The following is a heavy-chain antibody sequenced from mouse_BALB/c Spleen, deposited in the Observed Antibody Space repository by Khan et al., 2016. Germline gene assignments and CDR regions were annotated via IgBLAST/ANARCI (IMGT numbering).Heavy chain of an antibody. Sequence: QIQLVQSGAELVKPGTSVRLSCKASGYTFTSYYMYWVKQRPGQGLEWIGEINPSNGGTNFNEKFKNKAMLTVDKSSTTAYMQLSSLTSEDSAVYWCTREPFAYWGQGTLVTVSA. J-gene: IGHJ3*01. CDR1: GYTFTSYY. CDR2: INPSNGGT. V-gene: IGHV1S81*02. CDR3: TREPFAY.